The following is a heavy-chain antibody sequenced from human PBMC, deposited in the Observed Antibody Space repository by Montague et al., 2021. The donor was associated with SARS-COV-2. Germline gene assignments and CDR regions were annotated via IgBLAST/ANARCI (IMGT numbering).Heavy chain of an antibody. V-gene: IGHV4-39*07. CDR2: IYYSGST. J-gene: IGHJ6*02. CDR1: GGSISSSSYY. Sequence: SQTLSLTCTVSGGSISSSSYYWGWIRQPPGKGLEWIGSIYYSGSTYYNPSLKSRVTISVDTSKNQFSLKLSSVTAADTAVYYCARDTRITMLVVVNRYGMDVWGQGTRVTVSS. CDR3: ARDTRITMLVVVNRYGMDV. D-gene: IGHD3-22*01.